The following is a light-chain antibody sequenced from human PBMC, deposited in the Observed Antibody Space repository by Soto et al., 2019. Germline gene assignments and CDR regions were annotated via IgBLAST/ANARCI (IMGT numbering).Light chain of an antibody. V-gene: IGKV1-5*01. J-gene: IGKJ1*01. CDR3: QQYNTYWT. CDR1: QSISSW. Sequence: IQMTQSPSTLSATVGDKVTLTCRASQSISSWLAWYQQKSGKAPKLLIYDASSLESGVPSRFSGSGSGTEFTLTISSLQPDDFATYYCQQYNTYWTFGQGTKVDIK. CDR2: DAS.